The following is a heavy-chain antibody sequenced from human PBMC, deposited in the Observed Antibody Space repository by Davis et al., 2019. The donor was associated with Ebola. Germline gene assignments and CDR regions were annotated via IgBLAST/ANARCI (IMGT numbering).Heavy chain of an antibody. CDR3: ARGSTMID. J-gene: IGHJ4*02. D-gene: IGHD3-22*01. Sequence: GGSLRLSCAASGSTFSSYAMHWVRQAPGKGLEWVAVISYDGSNKYYADSVKGRFTISRDNSKNTLYLQMNSLRAEDTAVYYCARGSTMIDWGQGTLVTVSS. V-gene: IGHV3-30*04. CDR2: ISYDGSNK. CDR1: GSTFSSYA.